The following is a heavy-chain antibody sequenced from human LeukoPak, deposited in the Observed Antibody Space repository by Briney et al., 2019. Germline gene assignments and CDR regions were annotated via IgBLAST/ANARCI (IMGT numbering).Heavy chain of an antibody. CDR3: ARDPIAVAGTAPDH. V-gene: IGHV1-2*02. CDR2: INPNSGGT. CDR1: GYTFTGYY. Sequence: ASVKVSCRASGYTFTGYYMHWVRQAPGQGLEWMGWINPNSGGTNYAQKFQGRVTMTRDTSISTAYMELSRLRSDDTAVYYCARDPIAVAGTAPDHWGQGTLVTVSS. D-gene: IGHD6-19*01. J-gene: IGHJ4*02.